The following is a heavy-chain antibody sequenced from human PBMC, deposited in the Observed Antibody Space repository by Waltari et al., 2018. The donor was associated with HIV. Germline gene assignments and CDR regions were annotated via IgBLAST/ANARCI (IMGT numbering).Heavy chain of an antibody. CDR1: GFKVKMFA. V-gene: IGHV3-30*02. D-gene: IGHD1-26*01. Sequence: QVHVVESGGGVVQPGGSLRLSCIASGFKVKMFALHWVRQAPGRGLEWVAGIRYDGGREDYGDAVKGRFIVSRDNSKNAIFLEMTTLRQEDTAIYRCAKDGAPGRDAVFDIWGQGTMVTVS. J-gene: IGHJ3*01. CDR2: IRYDGGRE. CDR3: AKDGAPGRDAVFDI.